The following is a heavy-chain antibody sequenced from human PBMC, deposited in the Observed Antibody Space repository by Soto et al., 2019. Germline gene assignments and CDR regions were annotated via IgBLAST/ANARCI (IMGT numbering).Heavy chain of an antibody. V-gene: IGHV4-31*03. CDR1: GASIRSGGYY. CDR2: IYDSGST. D-gene: IGHD6-13*01. Sequence: SETLSLTCSVSGASIRSGGYYWNWIRQHPGKDLEWMGCIYDSGSTNYNPSLKSRIIILIDTSKNQFSLKLSSVTAADTAVYFCARDSTIAARAFDIWGEGTTVTVS. CDR3: ARDSTIAARAFDI. J-gene: IGHJ3*02.